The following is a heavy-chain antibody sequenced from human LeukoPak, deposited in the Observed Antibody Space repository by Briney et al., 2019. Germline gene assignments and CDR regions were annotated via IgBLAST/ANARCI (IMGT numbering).Heavy chain of an antibody. D-gene: IGHD3-22*01. J-gene: IGHJ4*02. CDR3: ARDRSPFYYYDSSGYQDY. CDR2: ISWNSGSI. V-gene: IGHV3-9*01. Sequence: GGSLRLSCVASGFIFDDYAIHWVRQAPGKGLEWVSGISWNSGSIGYADSVKGRFTISRDNAKNSLYLQMNSLRAEDTAVYYCARDRSPFYYYDSSGYQDYWGQGTLVTVSS. CDR1: GFIFDDYA.